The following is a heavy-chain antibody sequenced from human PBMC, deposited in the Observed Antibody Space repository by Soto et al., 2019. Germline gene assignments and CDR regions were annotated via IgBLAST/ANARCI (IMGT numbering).Heavy chain of an antibody. J-gene: IGHJ4*02. Sequence: QVQLVQSGAEVKKPGASVKVSCKASGYTFTSYDINWVRQATGQGLEWMGWMNPNSGNTGYAQKFQGRVTMTRNTSISTAYMELRSLRSEDTAVYYCARGGVFFFAAPTNPSDYWGQVTLVTVSS. CDR1: GYTFTSYD. CDR3: ARGGVFFFAAPTNPSDY. CDR2: MNPNSGNT. D-gene: IGHD3-10*01. V-gene: IGHV1-8*01.